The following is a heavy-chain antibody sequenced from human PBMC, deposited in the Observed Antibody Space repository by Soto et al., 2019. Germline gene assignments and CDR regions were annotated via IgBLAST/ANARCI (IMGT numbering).Heavy chain of an antibody. CDR1: GYTFTSYY. CDR3: AREYDFGDYDRYYYCMDV. V-gene: IGHV1-46*01. J-gene: IGHJ6*01. D-gene: IGHD4-17*01. Sequence: QVQLVQSGAEVKKPGASVKVSCKASGYTFTSYYMHWVRQAPGQGLEWMGIFNPSGGSTSYAQKFQGRVTMTRDTSTSTVYMELSSLRSEDTAVSDCAREYDFGDYDRYYYCMDVWGPGTTFTFAS. CDR2: FNPSGGST.